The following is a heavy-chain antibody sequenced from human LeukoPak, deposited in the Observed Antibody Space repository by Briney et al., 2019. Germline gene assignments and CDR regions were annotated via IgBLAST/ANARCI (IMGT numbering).Heavy chain of an antibody. CDR3: ARASYDSSDYRLRDFDY. Sequence: GGTLRLSCAASGFTFSSYSMNWVRQAPGKGLEWVSYISSRGGTIYYADSVKGRFTISRDNAKNSLYLQMNSLRVEDTAVYYCARASYDSSDYRLRDFDYWGQGTLVTVSS. J-gene: IGHJ4*02. V-gene: IGHV3-48*01. CDR2: ISSRGGTI. D-gene: IGHD3-22*01. CDR1: GFTFSSYS.